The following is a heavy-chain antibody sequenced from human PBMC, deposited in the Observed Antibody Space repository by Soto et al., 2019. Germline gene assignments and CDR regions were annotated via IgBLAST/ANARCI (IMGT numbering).Heavy chain of an antibody. CDR3: AKGGITAPRYY. CDR1: GFTFSSSA. J-gene: IGHJ4*02. CDR2: ISASGDST. Sequence: EVRLLESGGGLVQPGGSLRLSCSASGFTFSSSAMGWVRQAPGKELEWVSSISASGDSTPYADSVKGRFTISRDNSKNTVYLQMNSLRVEDTALYYCAKGGITAPRYYWGQGTLVTVSS. V-gene: IGHV3-23*01. D-gene: IGHD3-16*01.